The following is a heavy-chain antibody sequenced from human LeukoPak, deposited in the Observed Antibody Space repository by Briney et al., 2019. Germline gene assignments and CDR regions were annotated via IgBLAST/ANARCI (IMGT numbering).Heavy chain of an antibody. Sequence: ASVTVSCKASGYTFTSYGISWVRQAPGQGLEWMGWISAYNGNTSYAQKLQGRVTMTTDTFTSTAYMELRSLRSDDTAVYYCASHRGGSSWYVNWGQGTMVTVSS. V-gene: IGHV1-18*01. J-gene: IGHJ3*01. CDR2: ISAYNGNT. CDR1: GYTFTSYG. D-gene: IGHD6-13*01. CDR3: ASHRGGSSWYVN.